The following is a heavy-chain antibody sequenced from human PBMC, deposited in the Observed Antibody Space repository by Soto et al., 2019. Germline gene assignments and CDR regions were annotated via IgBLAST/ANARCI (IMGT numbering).Heavy chain of an antibody. V-gene: IGHV1-18*01. Sequence: ASVKVSCKASGYTFTSYGISWVRQAPGQGLEWMGWISAYNGNTNYAQKLQGRVTMTTDTSTSTAYMELRSLRSDDTAMYYCARVAPKGIAAAGPSLYWGQGTLVTVSS. J-gene: IGHJ4*02. D-gene: IGHD6-13*01. CDR2: ISAYNGNT. CDR1: GYTFTSYG. CDR3: ARVAPKGIAAAGPSLY.